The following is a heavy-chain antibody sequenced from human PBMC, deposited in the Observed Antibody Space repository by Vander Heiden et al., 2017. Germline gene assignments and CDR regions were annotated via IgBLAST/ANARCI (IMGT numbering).Heavy chain of an antibody. CDR2: INPDSGAT. CDR3: ERGAYCGADCINYFFDY. D-gene: IGHD2-21*02. CDR1: GSTFTGYY. Sequence: QVQLVQSRAEVTKPGDSVKVSCKASGSTFTGYYMHWVRQAPGQGLEWMGWINPDSGATKYLQKFQGRVTMTRDTSISTAYMELSRLRYDDTAVYYCERGAYCGADCINYFFDYWGQGTLVTVSS. V-gene: IGHV1-2*02. J-gene: IGHJ4*02.